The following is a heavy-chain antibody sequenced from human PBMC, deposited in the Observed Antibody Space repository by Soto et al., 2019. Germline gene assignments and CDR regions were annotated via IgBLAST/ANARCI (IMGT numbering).Heavy chain of an antibody. V-gene: IGHV3-33*01. Sequence: PGGSLRLSGAASGFTFSSYGMHWVRQAPGKWLGGGAVIWYDGSNKYYADSVKGRFTISRDNSKNTLYLQMNSLRAEDTAVYYCARGTKGTGSYGSIDYWGQGTLVTVSS. J-gene: IGHJ4*02. CDR1: GFTFSSYG. CDR3: ARGTKGTGSYGSIDY. D-gene: IGHD5-18*01. CDR2: IWYDGSNK.